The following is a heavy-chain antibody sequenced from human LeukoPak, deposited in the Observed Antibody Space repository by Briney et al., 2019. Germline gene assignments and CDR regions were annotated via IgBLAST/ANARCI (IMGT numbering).Heavy chain of an antibody. CDR1: GGSISSYY. V-gene: IGHV4-59*01. Sequence: PSETLSLTCTVSGGSISSYYWSWIRQPPGKGLEWIGYIYYSGSTNYNPSLKSRVTISVDTSKNQFSLKLSSVTAADTAVYYCARTTHSRYCGGDCDDAFDIWGQGTMVTVSS. D-gene: IGHD2-21*01. J-gene: IGHJ3*02. CDR3: ARTTHSRYCGGDCDDAFDI. CDR2: IYYSGST.